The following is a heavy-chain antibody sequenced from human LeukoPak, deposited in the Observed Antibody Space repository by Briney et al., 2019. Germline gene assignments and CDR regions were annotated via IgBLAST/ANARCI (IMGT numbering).Heavy chain of an antibody. D-gene: IGHD3-10*01. V-gene: IGHV3-64*02. J-gene: IGHJ4*02. Sequence: GGSLRLSCAASGFSFSNYAMHWVRQAPGKGLEFVSAISSNGATTYYADSVKGRFTISRDSSRSTLFLQMGSLTTEDMAVYYCARPILYSGIFRGLVYWGQGILVTVSS. CDR1: GFSFSNYA. CDR3: ARPILYSGIFRGLVY. CDR2: ISSNGATT.